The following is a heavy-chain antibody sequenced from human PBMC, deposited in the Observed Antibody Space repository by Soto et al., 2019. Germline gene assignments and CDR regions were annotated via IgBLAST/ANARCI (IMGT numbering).Heavy chain of an antibody. Sequence: SETLSLTCTVSGGSISSGGYYWSWIRQHPGKGLEWIGHISYSGSTYYNTSLKSRVTISVDTSKNQFSLKVNSVTAADTAVYYCARRWGSAADYWGQGTLVTVSS. V-gene: IGHV4-31*03. CDR2: ISYSGST. CDR3: ARRWGSAADY. CDR1: GGSISSGGYY. D-gene: IGHD2-15*01. J-gene: IGHJ4*02.